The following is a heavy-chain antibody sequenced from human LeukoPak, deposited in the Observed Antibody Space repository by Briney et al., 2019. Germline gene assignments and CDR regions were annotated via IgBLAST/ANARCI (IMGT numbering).Heavy chain of an antibody. CDR3: ARGFIDYYDSSNNPMGTHFDY. CDR2: INHSGST. D-gene: IGHD3-22*01. J-gene: IGHJ4*02. Sequence: SETLSLTCAVYGGSFSGYYWSWIRQPPGKGLEWIGEINHSGSTNYTPSLKTRVTISVDTSKNQFSLKVSSVTAADTAVYYCARGFIDYYDSSNNPMGTHFDYWGQGTLVTVSS. V-gene: IGHV4-34*01. CDR1: GGSFSGYY.